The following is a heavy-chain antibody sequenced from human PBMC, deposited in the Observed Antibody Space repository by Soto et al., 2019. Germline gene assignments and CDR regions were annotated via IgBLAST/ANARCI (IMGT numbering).Heavy chain of an antibody. V-gene: IGHV4-34*01. CDR2: INHSGST. Sequence: SETLSLTCAVYGGSFSGYYWSWIRQPPGKGLEWIGEINHSGSTNYNPSLKSRVTISVDTSKNQFSLKLSSVTAADTAVYYCARGLRYYYYYYLDVWGKGTTVTVSS. CDR3: ARGLRYYYYYYLDV. J-gene: IGHJ6*03. CDR1: GGSFSGYY.